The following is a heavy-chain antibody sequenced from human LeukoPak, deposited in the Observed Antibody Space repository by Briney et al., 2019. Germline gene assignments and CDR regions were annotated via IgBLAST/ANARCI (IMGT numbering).Heavy chain of an antibody. D-gene: IGHD6-25*01. CDR1: GYSFTNYD. CDR3: AREGVDAAELDN. J-gene: IGHJ4*02. CDR2: MTPNNGNR. Sequence: ASVKVSCKASGYSFTNYDIHWVRQAPGQGLEWMGWMTPNNGNRGHAQKFQGRVTLTRDTSTGTAYVELRSLTSEDTAVYYCAREGVDAAELDNWGQGTQVTVSS. V-gene: IGHV1-8*01.